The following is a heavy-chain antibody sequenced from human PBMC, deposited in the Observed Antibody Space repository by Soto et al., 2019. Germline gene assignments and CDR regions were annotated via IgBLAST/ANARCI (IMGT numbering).Heavy chain of an antibody. V-gene: IGHV4-31*03. D-gene: IGHD4-17*01. Sequence: QVQLQESGPGLVKPSQTLSLTCTFSGGSVSRGDYYWNWIRQHPGKGLVWIGHIYYSGSTYYNPSLKSRVTISVYTSMNQFSANLRSVAAADTAVYYCARDAGNYGGPGAFDYWGQGTLVTVSS. CDR1: GGSVSRGDYY. J-gene: IGHJ4*02. CDR2: IYYSGST. CDR3: ARDAGNYGGPGAFDY.